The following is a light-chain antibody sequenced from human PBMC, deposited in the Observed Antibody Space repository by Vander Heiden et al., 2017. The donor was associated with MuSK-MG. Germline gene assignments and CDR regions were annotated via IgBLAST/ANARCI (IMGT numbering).Light chain of an antibody. V-gene: IGLV1-44*01. Sequence: QSVLTQPPSASGTPGQRVTISCSGRSSNIGSDAVSWYQQLPGTAPKLLVYGNNLRPSGVPDRFSGSKSGTSASLAISGLQPEDEADYYCASWDDTLNGLVVFGGGTKLTFL. CDR2: GNN. CDR1: SSNIGSDA. CDR3: ASWDDTLNGLVV. J-gene: IGLJ2*01.